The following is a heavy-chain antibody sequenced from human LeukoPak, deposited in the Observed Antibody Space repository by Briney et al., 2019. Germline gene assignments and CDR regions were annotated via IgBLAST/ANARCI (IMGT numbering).Heavy chain of an antibody. Sequence: GGSLRLSCAASGFTFSSYWMSWVRQAPGKGLEWVANLKQDGSEKYYVDSVKGRFTISRDNAKNSLYLQMNSLRAEDTAVYYCARSPPEANYYDSSGFDYWGQGTLVTVSS. V-gene: IGHV3-7*01. CDR3: ARSPPEANYYDSSGFDY. J-gene: IGHJ4*02. CDR2: LKQDGSEK. D-gene: IGHD3-22*01. CDR1: GFTFSSYW.